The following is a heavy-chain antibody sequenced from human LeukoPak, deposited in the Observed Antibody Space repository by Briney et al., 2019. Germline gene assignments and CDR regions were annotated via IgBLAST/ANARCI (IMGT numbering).Heavy chain of an antibody. V-gene: IGHV3-23*01. CDR1: GFTFSSYG. CDR3: ATTVTTGGYFDY. D-gene: IGHD4-17*01. CDR2: ISGSGGST. J-gene: IGHJ4*02. Sequence: SGGSLRLSCAASGFTFSSYGMSWVRQAPGKGLEWVSAISGSGGSTYYADSVKGRFTISRDNSKNTVYLQMNSLRAEDTAVYYCATTVTTGGYFDYWGQGTLVTVSS.